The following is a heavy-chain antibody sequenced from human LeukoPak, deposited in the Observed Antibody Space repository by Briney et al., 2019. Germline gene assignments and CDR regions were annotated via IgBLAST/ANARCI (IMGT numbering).Heavy chain of an antibody. CDR3: ARDLRIVGATELSTS. V-gene: IGHV3-21*01. Sequence: GGSLRLSCAASGFTFSSYSMNWVRQAPGKGLEWVSSISSSSSYIYYADSVKGRFTISRDNAKNSLYLQMNSLRAEDTAVYYCARDLRIVGATELSTSWGQGALVTVSS. CDR2: ISSSSSYI. J-gene: IGHJ5*02. D-gene: IGHD1-26*01. CDR1: GFTFSSYS.